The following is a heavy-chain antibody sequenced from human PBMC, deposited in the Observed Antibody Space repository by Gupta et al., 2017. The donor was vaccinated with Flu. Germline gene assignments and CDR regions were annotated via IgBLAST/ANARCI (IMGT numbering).Heavy chain of an antibody. CDR3: ARANYDSSGYYYNWYYFDY. D-gene: IGHD3-22*01. J-gene: IGHJ4*02. Sequence: QVQLQESGPGLVKPSETLSLTCTVSGGSISSYYWSWIRQPPGKGLEWIGYIYYSGSTNYNPSLKSRVTISVDTSKNQFSLKLSSVTAADTAVYYCARANYDSSGYYYNWYYFDYWGQGTLVTVSS. CDR2: IYYSGST. V-gene: IGHV4-59*01. CDR1: GGSISSYY.